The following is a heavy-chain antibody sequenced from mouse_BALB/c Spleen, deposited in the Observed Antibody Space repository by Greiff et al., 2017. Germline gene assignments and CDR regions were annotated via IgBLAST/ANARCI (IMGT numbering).Heavy chain of an antibody. CDR3: ARAFYYDYAGFAY. Sequence: DVQLVESGGGLVKPGGSLKLSCAASGFTFSDYCMYWVRQTPEKRLEWVATISDGGSYTYYPDSVKGRFTISRDNAKNNLYLQMSSLKSEDTAMYYCARAFYYDYAGFAYWGQGTLVTVSA. J-gene: IGHJ3*01. V-gene: IGHV5-4*02. D-gene: IGHD2-4*01. CDR1: GFTFSDYC. CDR2: ISDGGSYT.